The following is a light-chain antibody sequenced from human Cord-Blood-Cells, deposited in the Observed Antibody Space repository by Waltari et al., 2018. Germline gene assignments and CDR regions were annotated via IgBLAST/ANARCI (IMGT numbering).Light chain of an antibody. V-gene: IGLV2-23*01. CDR3: CSYAGSSTWV. J-gene: IGLJ3*02. CDR1: SSDVGSYNL. CDR2: EGS. Sequence: QSALTQPASVSGSPGQSITISCTGTSSDVGSYNLVSWYQQHPRKAPKLRLYEGSKRSSGVTNSFCGSKSGNGASLTICGLQAETEADEYGCSYAGSSTWVFGGGTMLAVL.